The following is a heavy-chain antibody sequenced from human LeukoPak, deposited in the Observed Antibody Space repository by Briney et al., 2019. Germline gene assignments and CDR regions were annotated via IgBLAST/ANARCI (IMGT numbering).Heavy chain of an antibody. CDR2: LSSSSSYI. CDR3: ARDLIATYYYDSSAFR. Sequence: GSLRLPCAASGFTFSSYGMHWVRQAPGKGLGGVSSLSSSSSYIYYADSVKGRFTISRDNAKNSLYLQMNSLRAEDTAVYYCARDLIATYYYDSSAFRWGQGTLVTVSS. CDR1: GFTFSSYG. D-gene: IGHD3-22*01. J-gene: IGHJ4*02. V-gene: IGHV3-21*01.